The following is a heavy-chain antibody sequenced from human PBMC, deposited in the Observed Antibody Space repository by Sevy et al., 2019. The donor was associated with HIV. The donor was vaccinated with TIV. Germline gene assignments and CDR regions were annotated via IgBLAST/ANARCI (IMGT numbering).Heavy chain of an antibody. CDR2: IYNRGNTAYNT. J-gene: IGHJ4*02. V-gene: IGHV4-4*07. CDR1: GASITTNY. Sequence: SETLSLTCIVSGASITTNYWSWIRQPAGKGLELIGRIYNRGNTAYNTNYNPSLESRVGMSIDTSKNQFSLNLSPVTVADTAVYYCARAVFSTSGTYYFDYWGQGTLVTVSS. D-gene: IGHD5-12*01. CDR3: ARAVFSTSGTYYFDY.